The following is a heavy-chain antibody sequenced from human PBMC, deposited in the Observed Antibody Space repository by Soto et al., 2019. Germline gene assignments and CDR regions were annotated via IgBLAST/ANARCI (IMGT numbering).Heavy chain of an antibody. Sequence: QAQVVQSGAEVRKPGSSVKLSCKASEGTFNSYAIAWVRQAPGQGLEWMGGIIPYYNTLNYAQKFQDSVTITADDSTNTVYMELSSLRSDDTAVYFCASGASRWYPDFLDSWAQGTLVTVSS. D-gene: IGHD6-13*01. V-gene: IGHV1-69*01. CDR1: EGTFNSYA. J-gene: IGHJ4*02. CDR3: ASGASRWYPDFLDS. CDR2: IIPYYNTL.